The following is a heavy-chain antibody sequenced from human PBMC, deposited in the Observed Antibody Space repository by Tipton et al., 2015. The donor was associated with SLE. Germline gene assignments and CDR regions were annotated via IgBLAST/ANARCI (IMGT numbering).Heavy chain of an antibody. J-gene: IGHJ4*02. Sequence: QLVQSGAEVRKPGASVKVSCKASGYTFTNYYIHWVRQAPGQGLEWMGIINPSGESTSYAQKFQDRVTMTRDTSTSTVYMELTSLRSDDTAVYYCARVGDYGGLDYWGQGTLVTVSS. D-gene: IGHD4-23*01. CDR3: ARVGDYGGLDY. CDR1: GYTFTNYY. V-gene: IGHV1-46*01. CDR2: INPSGEST.